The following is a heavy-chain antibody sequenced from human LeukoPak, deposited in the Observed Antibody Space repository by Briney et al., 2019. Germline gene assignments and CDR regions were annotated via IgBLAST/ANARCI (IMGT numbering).Heavy chain of an antibody. D-gene: IGHD5-18*01. V-gene: IGHV4-30-4*08. Sequence: PSQTLSLTCTVSDGSISSGDHFWSWIRQPPGKGLEWIGHIFNSGNTLYNPSLKSRIAISKDTAKNQYFLNLNSVTAADTAVYYCARGRGYGYGIDYWGQGTLVTVSS. CDR1: DGSISSGDHF. CDR2: IFNSGNT. J-gene: IGHJ4*02. CDR3: ARGRGYGYGIDY.